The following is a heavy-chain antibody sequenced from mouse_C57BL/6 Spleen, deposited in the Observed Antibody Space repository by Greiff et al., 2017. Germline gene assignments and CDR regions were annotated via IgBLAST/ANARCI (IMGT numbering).Heavy chain of an antibody. CDR3: ARRDWDGNYYAMDY. J-gene: IGHJ4*01. V-gene: IGHV1-84*01. Sequence: QVQLKQSGPELVKPGASVKISCKASGYTFTDYYINWVKQRPGQGLEWIGWLYPGSGNTKYNEKFKGKATLTVDTSSSTAYMQLSSLTSEDSAVYFCARRDWDGNYYAMDYWGKGTSVTVSS. D-gene: IGHD4-1*01. CDR2: LYPGSGNT. CDR1: GYTFTDYY.